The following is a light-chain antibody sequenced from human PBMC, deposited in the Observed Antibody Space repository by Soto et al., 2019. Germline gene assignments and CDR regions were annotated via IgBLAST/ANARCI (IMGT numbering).Light chain of an antibody. V-gene: IGKV3D-15*01. CDR2: DAS. CDR3: QHYNSYSEA. J-gene: IGKJ1*01. Sequence: EIMMTHSPATLSVSTGERATLSCRASQSVSNYFAWYQQKPGQAPRLLIYDASNRATGIPARFSGSGSGTDFTLTISSLQPDDFATYYCQHYNSYSEAFGQGTNVDVK. CDR1: QSVSNY.